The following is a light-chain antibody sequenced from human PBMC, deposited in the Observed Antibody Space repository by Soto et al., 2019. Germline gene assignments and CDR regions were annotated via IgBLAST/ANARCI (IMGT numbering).Light chain of an antibody. V-gene: IGKV1-5*03. Sequence: DIQMTHSPSTLSASVGGRCTITCRASQSISSWLAWYQQKPGQAPKLLIYKASSLESGVPSRFRGSGSGTEFTLTISSLENDDFATYLCLQYNSPTYTFGQGTQVDIK. J-gene: IGKJ2*01. CDR2: KAS. CDR1: QSISSW. CDR3: LQYNSPTYT.